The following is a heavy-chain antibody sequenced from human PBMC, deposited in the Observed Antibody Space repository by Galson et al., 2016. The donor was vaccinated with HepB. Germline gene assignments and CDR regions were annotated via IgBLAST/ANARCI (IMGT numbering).Heavy chain of an antibody. V-gene: IGHV1-2*02. CDR2: INPHSGGT. D-gene: IGHD3-9*01. Sequence: SVKVSCKASGYPFTGYHIHWVRQAPGQGLEWVGWINPHSGGTSYAQKFQGRVTMTRDTSIRTAYMELNRLTSDDTAVYYCAREGDDVLAGGLYFWGQGTLFTVSS. CDR3: AREGDDVLAGGLYF. J-gene: IGHJ4*02. CDR1: GYPFTGYH.